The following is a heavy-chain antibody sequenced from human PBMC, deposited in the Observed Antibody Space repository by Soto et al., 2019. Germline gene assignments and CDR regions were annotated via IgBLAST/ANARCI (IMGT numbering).Heavy chain of an antibody. V-gene: IGHV1-69*12. J-gene: IGHJ3*02. Sequence: QVHLVQSGAEVKKPGSSVKVSCKASGGTFSNHAINWVRQAPGQGLEWMGRIIPIFTTTNYAQKLQGRVTITADETTITAYMELSSLIHDCTAVYYCAREVAADGTFREDVFDIWGQGTLVTVSS. D-gene: IGHD6-13*01. CDR1: GGTFSNHA. CDR2: IIPIFTTT. CDR3: AREVAADGTFREDVFDI.